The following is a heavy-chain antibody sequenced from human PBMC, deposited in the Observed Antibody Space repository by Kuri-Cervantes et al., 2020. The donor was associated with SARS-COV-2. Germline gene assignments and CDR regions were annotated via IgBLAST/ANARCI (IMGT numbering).Heavy chain of an antibody. CDR2: ISYDGSNK. CDR3: ARAMVVPGGYYYYGMGV. Sequence: GEPLKISCAASGFTFSSYAMSWVRQAPGKGLEWVAVISYDGSNKYYAGSVKGRFTISRDNSKNTLYLQMNSLRAEDTAVYYCARAMVVPGGYYYYGMGVWGQGTTVTVSS. D-gene: IGHD2-2*01. J-gene: IGHJ6*02. V-gene: IGHV3-30*01. CDR1: GFTFSSYA.